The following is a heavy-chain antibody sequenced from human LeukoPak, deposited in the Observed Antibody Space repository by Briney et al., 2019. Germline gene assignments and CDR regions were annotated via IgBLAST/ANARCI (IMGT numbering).Heavy chain of an antibody. D-gene: IGHD6-13*01. CDR1: GGSISSYY. J-gene: IGHJ4*02. V-gene: IGHV4-59*01. CDR2: IYYSGST. CDR3: ARYSSSWGHYDY. Sequence: SETLSLTCTVSGGSISSYYWSWIWQPPGKGLEWIGYIYYSGSTNYNPSLKSRVTISVDTSKNQFSLKLSSVTAADTAAYYCARYSSSWGHYDYWGQGTLVTVSS.